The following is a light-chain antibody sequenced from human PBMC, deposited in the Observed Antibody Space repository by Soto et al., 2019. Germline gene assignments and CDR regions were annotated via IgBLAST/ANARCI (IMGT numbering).Light chain of an antibody. Sequence: EIVMTQSPATLSVSPGERSTLSGRASQNVGNNLVWHQQNPGQAPKLLIYRASTRATDIPARFSGSGSGTEFTLTISNLQSEDSAIYYCQKSDNWPLLSFGRGTKVDIK. V-gene: IGKV3-15*01. CDR3: QKSDNWPLLS. J-gene: IGKJ4*01. CDR1: QNVGNN. CDR2: RAS.